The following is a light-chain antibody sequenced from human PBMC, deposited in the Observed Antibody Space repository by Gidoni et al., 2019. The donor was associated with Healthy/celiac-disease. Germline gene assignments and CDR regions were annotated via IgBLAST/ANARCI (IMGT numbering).Light chain of an antibody. V-gene: IGKV3-11*01. CDR3: QQRSNWLT. CDR2: DAS. CDR1: QSVGSY. J-gene: IGKJ4*01. Sequence: EIVLTQSPATLSLSPGERATLSCRASQSVGSYLAWHQHKPGQAPRLLIYDASNRATGIPARFSGSGSGTDFTLTISSLKPEDFAVYYCQQRSNWLTFGGGTKVEIK.